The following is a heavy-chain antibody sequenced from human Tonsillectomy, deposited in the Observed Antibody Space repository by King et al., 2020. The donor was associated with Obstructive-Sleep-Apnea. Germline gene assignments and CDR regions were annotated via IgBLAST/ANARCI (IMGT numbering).Heavy chain of an antibody. D-gene: IGHD7-27*01. CDR3: AGGGWGLAGYFDY. Sequence: VQLVESGGGLVQPGGSLRLSCAASGFSFSRYWMSWVRQAPGKGLEWVANIKQDGSERNYVDSVKGRFTFSRDNAKNSLYLEMNSLRAEDTAVYYCAGGGWGLAGYFDYWGQGTLVTVSS. CDR2: IKQDGSER. CDR1: GFSFSRYW. V-gene: IGHV3-7*03. J-gene: IGHJ4*02.